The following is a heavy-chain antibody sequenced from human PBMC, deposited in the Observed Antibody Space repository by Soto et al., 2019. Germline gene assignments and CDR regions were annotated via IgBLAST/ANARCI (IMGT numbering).Heavy chain of an antibody. CDR3: ARGMWPDSFAN. CDR1: GESLNYYY. CDR2: FYQGGST. Sequence: HVQLRQWGAGLLKPSDTLSLTCAVYGESLNYYYWSWIRQAPGKGLEWIGEFYQGGSTHYNPSVKSRVTISVDLSSQQFSLKLTSVTAADTATYYCARGMWPDSFANWGQGTLVTVSS. V-gene: IGHV4-34*01. J-gene: IGHJ4*02. D-gene: IGHD3-22*01.